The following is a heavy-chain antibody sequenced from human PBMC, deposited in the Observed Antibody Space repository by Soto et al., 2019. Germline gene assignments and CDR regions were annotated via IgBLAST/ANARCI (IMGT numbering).Heavy chain of an antibody. D-gene: IGHD4-17*01. V-gene: IGHV4-31*03. CDR1: GGSISSGGYY. CDR2: IYYSGST. Sequence: QVQLQESGPGLVKPSQTLSLTCTVSGGSISSGGYYWSWIRQHPGKGLEWIGYIYYSGSTYYNPSLKSRVTISVATSKNQFSLKLSSVTAADTAVYYCARDGGDYGDYPGWWYFDLWGRGTLVTVSS. CDR3: ARDGGDYGDYPGWWYFDL. J-gene: IGHJ2*01.